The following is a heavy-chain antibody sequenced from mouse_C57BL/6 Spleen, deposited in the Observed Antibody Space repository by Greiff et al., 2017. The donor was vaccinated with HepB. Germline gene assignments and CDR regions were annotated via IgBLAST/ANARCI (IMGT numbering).Heavy chain of an antibody. Sequence: VKLVESGPGLVQPSQSLSITCTVSGFSLTSYGIHWVRQSPGKGLEWLGVIWSGGSTDYNAAFISRLSISKDNSKSQVFFKMNSLQADDTAIYYCARRGTAQATWAMDYWGQGTSVTVSS. D-gene: IGHD3-2*02. J-gene: IGHJ4*01. V-gene: IGHV2-2*01. CDR2: IWSGGST. CDR3: ARRGTAQATWAMDY. CDR1: GFSLTSYG.